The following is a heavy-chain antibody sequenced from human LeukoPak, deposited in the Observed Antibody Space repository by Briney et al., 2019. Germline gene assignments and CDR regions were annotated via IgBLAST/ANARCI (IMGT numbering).Heavy chain of an antibody. CDR2: IVVGSGNT. CDR1: GFTFTSSV. CDR3: AADRAGSYLRFVY. Sequence: GASVKVSCKASGFTFTSSVVQWVRQARGQRLEWIGWIVVGSGNTNNAQKFQERVTITRDMSTSTAYMELSSLRFEDTAVYYCAADRAGSYLRFVYWGQGTPVTVSS. D-gene: IGHD3-10*01. V-gene: IGHV1-58*01. J-gene: IGHJ4*02.